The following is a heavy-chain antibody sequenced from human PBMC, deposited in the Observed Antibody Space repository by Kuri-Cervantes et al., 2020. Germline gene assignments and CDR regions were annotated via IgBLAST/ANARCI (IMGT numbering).Heavy chain of an antibody. Sequence: GGSLRLSCEASGFTFSSYAMHWVRQAPGKGLEWVAVISYDGSNKYYADSVKGRFTISRDNSKNTLYLQMNSLRAEDTAVYYCARKDGYNSGAYSYWGQGTLVTVSS. CDR1: GFTFSSYA. D-gene: IGHD5-24*01. J-gene: IGHJ4*02. CDR3: ARKDGYNSGAYSY. CDR2: ISYDGSNK. V-gene: IGHV3-30-3*01.